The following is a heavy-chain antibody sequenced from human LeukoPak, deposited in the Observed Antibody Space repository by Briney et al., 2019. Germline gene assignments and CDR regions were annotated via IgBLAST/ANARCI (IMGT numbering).Heavy chain of an antibody. CDR1: GVAISKNY. CDR2: IYTGGTT. J-gene: IGHJ6*02. D-gene: IGHD3/OR15-3a*01. Sequence: GGSLRLSCAASGVAISKNYISWVRQVPGERLWWVSIIYTGGTTGYADSVTGRFSISRDNSKKPVYLQMDSLRAEDTAVYYCGSKYDFSNYRPDDGGIDVWGQGTTVTVSS. V-gene: IGHV3-66*01. CDR3: GSKYDFSNYRPDDGGIDV.